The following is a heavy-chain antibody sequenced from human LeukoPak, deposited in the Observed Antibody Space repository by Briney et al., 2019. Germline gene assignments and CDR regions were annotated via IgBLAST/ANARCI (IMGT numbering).Heavy chain of an antibody. V-gene: IGHV1-46*01. CDR2: INPSGGDT. Sequence: ASVKVSCKASGYTFTTYYMHWVRQAPGQGLEWMGIINPSGGDTSHTQKFQGRLTMTWDTPTSTVYMELSSLRSEDTAVYYCAIQAFDYWGQGILVTVSS. CDR3: AIQAFDY. CDR1: GYTFTTYY. J-gene: IGHJ4*02.